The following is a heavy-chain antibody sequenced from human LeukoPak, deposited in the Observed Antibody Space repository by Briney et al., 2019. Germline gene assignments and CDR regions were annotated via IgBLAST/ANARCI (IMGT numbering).Heavy chain of an antibody. CDR1: GGSISSSY. J-gene: IGHJ4*02. CDR3: ARDRKYSSSRYEDY. CDR2: IYYSGST. D-gene: IGHD6-13*01. Sequence: SETLSLTCTVSGGSISSSYWNWIRQPPGKGLEWIGYIYYSGSTNYNPSLKSRVTISVDTSKNQFSLKLSSVTAADTAVYYCARDRKYSSSRYEDYWGQGTLVTVSS. V-gene: IGHV4-59*01.